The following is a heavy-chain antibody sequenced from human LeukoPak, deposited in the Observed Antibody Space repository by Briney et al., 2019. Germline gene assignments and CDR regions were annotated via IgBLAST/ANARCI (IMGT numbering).Heavy chain of an antibody. CDR2: IYHSGST. Sequence: SETLSLTCTVSGGSISSSSYYWSWIRQPPGKGLEWIGYIYHSGSTYYNPSLKSRVTISVDTSKNQFSLKLSSVTAADTAVYYCARATGSGNWFDPWGQGTLVTISS. D-gene: IGHD4-11*01. J-gene: IGHJ5*02. CDR1: GGSISSSSYY. V-gene: IGHV4-30-4*08. CDR3: ARATGSGNWFDP.